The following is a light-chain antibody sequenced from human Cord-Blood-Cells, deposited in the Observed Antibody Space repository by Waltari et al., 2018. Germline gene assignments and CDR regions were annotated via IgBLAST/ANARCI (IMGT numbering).Light chain of an antibody. CDR1: QSVSSN. Sequence: ELEMTQSTAPLSVSPGERAPLSCRASQSVSSNLSWYQQKPGQAPRLLIYGASTRATGIPARFSGSGSGTEFTLTISSLQSEDFAVYYCQQYNNWPRTFGQGTKVEIK. CDR2: GAS. CDR3: QQYNNWPRT. V-gene: IGKV3-15*01. J-gene: IGKJ1*01.